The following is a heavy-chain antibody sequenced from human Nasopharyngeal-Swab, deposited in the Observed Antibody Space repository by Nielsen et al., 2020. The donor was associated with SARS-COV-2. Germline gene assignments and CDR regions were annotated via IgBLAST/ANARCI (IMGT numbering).Heavy chain of an antibody. V-gene: IGHV3-64D*06. J-gene: IGHJ6*02. D-gene: IGHD1-14*01. Sequence: VRQAAGKGLEYVSAISSNGGSTYYADSVKGRFTISRDNSKNTLYLQMSSLRAEDTAVYYCARDPRSGMHYYYGMDVWGQGTTVTVSS. CDR3: ARDPRSGMHYYYGMDV. CDR2: ISSNGGST.